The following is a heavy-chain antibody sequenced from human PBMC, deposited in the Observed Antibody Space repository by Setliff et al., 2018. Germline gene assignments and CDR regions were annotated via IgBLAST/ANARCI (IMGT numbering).Heavy chain of an antibody. CDR2: IYYSGRT. V-gene: IGHV4-59*11. Sequence: SETLSLTCTVSGGSMNGHYWSWLRQSPGKGLEWIGDIYYSGRTNYYPSLRSRATLSIDTSRNQFSLKLTSVTAADAAIYYCARVFDIWGQGTVVTVSS. J-gene: IGHJ3*02. CDR3: ARVFDI. CDR1: GGSMNGHY.